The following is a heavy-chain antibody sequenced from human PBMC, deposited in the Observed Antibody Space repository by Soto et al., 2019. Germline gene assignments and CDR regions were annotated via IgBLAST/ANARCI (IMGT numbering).Heavy chain of an antibody. V-gene: IGHV4-31*03. CDR2: VYHSGST. J-gene: IGHJ4*03. D-gene: IGHD7-27*01. CDR1: GGSIRGGGHY. Sequence: QVQLQESGPGLVKPSQTLSLTSSVSGGSIRGGGHYWNWIRQFPGKGLEWIGYVYHSGSTHYNPSLRGRLTISIDTSKNQFSLRLISVTAAVTALYYCARDTGLAPTVWGYWGHGTQVTVSS. CDR3: ARDTGLAPTVWGY.